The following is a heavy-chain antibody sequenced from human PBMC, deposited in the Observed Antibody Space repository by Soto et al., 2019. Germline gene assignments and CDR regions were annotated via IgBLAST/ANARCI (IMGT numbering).Heavy chain of an antibody. V-gene: IGHV4-39*01. Sequence: SETLSLTCSVSGASIRSSPYYWGWIRQPPGKGLEWIGTIYFGGSIYYNPSLKSRVTISVDTSKNQFSLRLISVTAADTAVYYCARQTYAFDIWGQGTLVTVSS. CDR3: ARQTYAFDI. CDR1: GASIRSSPYY. J-gene: IGHJ3*02. CDR2: IYFGGSI.